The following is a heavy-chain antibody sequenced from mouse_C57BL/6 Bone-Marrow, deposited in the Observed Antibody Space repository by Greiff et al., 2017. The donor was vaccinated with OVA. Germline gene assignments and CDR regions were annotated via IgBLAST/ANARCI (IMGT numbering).Heavy chain of an antibody. CDR2: IDPSDSET. CDR1: GYTFTSYW. V-gene: IGHV1-52*01. D-gene: IGHD2-4*01. J-gene: IGHJ3*01. Sequence: QVQLQQPGAELVRPGSSVKLTCKASGYTFTSYWLHWVKQRPIQGLEWSGNIDPSDSETHYNQKFKDKATLTGDKSSSPAYMQLSSLTSEDSAVYYCARSDDYDSFIAYWGQGTLVTVSA. CDR3: ARSDDYDSFIAY.